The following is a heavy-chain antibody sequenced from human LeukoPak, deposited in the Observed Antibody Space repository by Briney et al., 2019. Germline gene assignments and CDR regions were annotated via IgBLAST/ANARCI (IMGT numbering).Heavy chain of an antibody. CDR3: ARWCVVVVPAAKCSDAFDI. CDR1: GYTFTGYY. CDR2: INPNSGGT. J-gene: IGHJ3*02. D-gene: IGHD2-2*01. V-gene: IGHV1-2*02. Sequence: GASVKVSCKASGYTFTGYYMHWVRQAPGQGLEWMGWINPNSGGTNYAQKFQGRVTMTRDTSISTAYMELSRLRSDDTAVYYCARWCVVVVPAAKCSDAFDIWGQGTMVTVSS.